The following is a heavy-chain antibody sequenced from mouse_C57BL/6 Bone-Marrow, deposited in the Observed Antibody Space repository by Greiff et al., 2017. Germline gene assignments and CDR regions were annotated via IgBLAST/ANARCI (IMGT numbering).Heavy chain of an antibody. D-gene: IGHD1-1*01. Sequence: VQLQQSGAELVRPGTSVKVSCKASGYAFTNYLIEWVKQRPGQGLEWIGVINPGSGGTNYNEKFKGKATLTADKSSSTAYMQLSSLTSEDSAVYFCARSGAYYYGSSSYWYFDVWGTGTTVTVSS. CDR2: INPGSGGT. CDR1: GYAFTNYL. V-gene: IGHV1-54*01. J-gene: IGHJ1*03. CDR3: ARSGAYYYGSSSYWYFDV.